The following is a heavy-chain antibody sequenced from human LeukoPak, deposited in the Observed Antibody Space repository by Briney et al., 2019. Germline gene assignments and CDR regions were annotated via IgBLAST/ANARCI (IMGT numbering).Heavy chain of an antibody. V-gene: IGHV4-39*01. CDR2: IYYSGST. CDR1: GGSISSSSYY. Sequence: SETLSLTCTVSGGSISSSSYYWGWIRQPPGKGLEWIGSIYYSGSTYYNPSPKSRVTISVDTSKNQFSLKLSSVTAADTAVYYCAGASVAVLDYWGQGTLVTVSS. D-gene: IGHD2-15*01. CDR3: AGASVAVLDY. J-gene: IGHJ4*02.